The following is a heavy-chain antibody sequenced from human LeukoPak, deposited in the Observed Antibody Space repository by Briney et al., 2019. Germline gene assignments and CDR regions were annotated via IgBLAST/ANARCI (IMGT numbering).Heavy chain of an antibody. D-gene: IGHD3-22*01. J-gene: IGHJ4*02. Sequence: SETLSLTCTVSGGSISSYYWSWIRQPPGKGLEWIGYIYYSGSTNYNPSLKGRVTISVDTSKNQFSLKLSSVTAADTAVYYCAREDSSGYYYGLFDYWGQGTLVTVSS. CDR1: GGSISSYY. CDR2: IYYSGST. V-gene: IGHV4-59*01. CDR3: AREDSSGYYYGLFDY.